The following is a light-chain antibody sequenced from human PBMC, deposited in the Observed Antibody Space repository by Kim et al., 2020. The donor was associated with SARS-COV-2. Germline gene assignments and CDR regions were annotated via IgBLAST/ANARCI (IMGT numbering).Light chain of an antibody. V-gene: IGKV1-39*01. Sequence: VQVTQSPSYLSASVGDRVTITCRASQNIYNLLNWYQQKPGAAPKLLLSGAVTLYPGVSSRFSGAGSGTDFTLTINRLRPEDFAVYYCQQAYATPLIFGQGTRLEIK. CDR2: GAV. CDR1: QNIYNL. J-gene: IGKJ5*01. CDR3: QQAYATPLI.